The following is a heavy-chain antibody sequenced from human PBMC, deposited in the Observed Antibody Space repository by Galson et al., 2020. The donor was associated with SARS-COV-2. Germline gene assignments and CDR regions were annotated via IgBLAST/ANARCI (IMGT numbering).Heavy chain of an antibody. J-gene: IGHJ2*01. Sequence: ASGFTFSSYWMSWVRQAPGKGLEWVANIKQDGSEKYYVDSVKGRFTISRDNAKNSLYLQMNSLRAEDTAVYYCARVGWGSWYFDLWGRGTLVTVSS. CDR1: GFTFSSYW. CDR2: IKQDGSEK. CDR3: ARVGWGSWYFDL. D-gene: IGHD7-27*01. V-gene: IGHV3-7*01.